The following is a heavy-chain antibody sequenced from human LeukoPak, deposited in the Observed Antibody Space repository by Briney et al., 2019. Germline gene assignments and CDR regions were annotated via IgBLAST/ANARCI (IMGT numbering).Heavy chain of an antibody. J-gene: IGHJ3*02. CDR2: ISSSSSYI. D-gene: IGHD3-3*01. Sequence: GGSLRLSCAASGFTFSSYSMNWVRQAAGKGLEWVSSISSSSSYIYYADSVKGRFTISRDNAKNSLYLQMNSLRADDTAVYYCASTIFGVGPSDAFDIWGQGTMVTVSS. CDR3: ASTIFGVGPSDAFDI. CDR1: GFTFSSYS. V-gene: IGHV3-21*01.